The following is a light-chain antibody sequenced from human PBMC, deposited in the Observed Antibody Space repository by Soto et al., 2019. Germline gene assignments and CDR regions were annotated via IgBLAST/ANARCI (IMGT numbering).Light chain of an antibody. CDR2: DDT. CDR3: QVWDSTTNHQV. CDR1: NIGSKT. Sequence: SYELTQPPSVSVAPGRTAIITCGGNNIGSKTVHWYQQKPGQAPVVVVYDDTARPSGIPERFSGSNAGNTATLTIRRVEAGDEADYFCQVWDSTTNHQVFGGGTKLTVL. V-gene: IGLV3-21*02. J-gene: IGLJ2*01.